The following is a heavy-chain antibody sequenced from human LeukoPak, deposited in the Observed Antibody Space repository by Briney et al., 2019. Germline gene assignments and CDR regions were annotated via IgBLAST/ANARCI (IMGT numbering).Heavy chain of an antibody. D-gene: IGHD2-8*01. V-gene: IGHV3-48*01. Sequence: PGGSLRLSCAASGFTFSSYSMNWVRQAPGKGLEWVSYISSSSSTIYSADSVKGRFTISRDNAKNSLYLQMNSLRAEDTAVYYCARDLPRCILGVCYGADAFDIWGQGTMVTVSS. CDR2: ISSSSSTI. CDR3: ARDLPRCILGVCYGADAFDI. J-gene: IGHJ3*02. CDR1: GFTFSSYS.